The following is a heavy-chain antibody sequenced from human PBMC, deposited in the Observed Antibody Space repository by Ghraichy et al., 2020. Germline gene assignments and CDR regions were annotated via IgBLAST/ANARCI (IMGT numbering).Heavy chain of an antibody. CDR3: ARGASGDWDV. D-gene: IGHD2-21*02. CDR1: GFTFSQCW. V-gene: IGHV3-7*01. CDR2: ISPGGNVK. J-gene: IGHJ4*02. Sequence: GGSLRLSCAASGFTFSQCWMSWVRQPPGRGLEWVANISPGGNVKLYVGSAEGRFTISRDNAKSSLYLQMNSLIGDDTAVYYCARGASGDWDVGGQGTLVTVSS.